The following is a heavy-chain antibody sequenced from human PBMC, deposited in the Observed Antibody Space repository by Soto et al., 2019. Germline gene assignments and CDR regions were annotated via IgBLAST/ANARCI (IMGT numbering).Heavy chain of an antibody. CDR3: ARGISLAAPSNWFDP. CDR1: GFTVSSNY. V-gene: IGHV3-53*01. Sequence: GGSLRLSCAASGFTVSSNYMSWVRQAPGKGLEWVSVIYSGGSTYYADSVKGRFTISRDNSKNTLYLQMNSLRAEDTAVYYCARGISLAAPSNWFDPWGQGTLVTVSS. CDR2: IYSGGST. D-gene: IGHD6-6*01. J-gene: IGHJ5*02.